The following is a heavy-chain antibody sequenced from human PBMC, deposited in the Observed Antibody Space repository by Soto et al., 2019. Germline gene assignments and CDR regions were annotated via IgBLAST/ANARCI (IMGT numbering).Heavy chain of an antibody. CDR2: IYPGDSNT. V-gene: IGHV5-51*01. D-gene: IGHD2-21*02. J-gene: IGHJ4*02. CDR1: GYTFTNYW. CDR3: ARLAYCGGDCYPDY. Sequence: CQGSGYTFTNYWIAWVRQMPGKGLEWMGIIYPGDSNTRYSPSFQGQVTISADKSISTAYLQWSSLTASDTAMYYCARLAYCGGDCYPDYWGQGTLVTVSS.